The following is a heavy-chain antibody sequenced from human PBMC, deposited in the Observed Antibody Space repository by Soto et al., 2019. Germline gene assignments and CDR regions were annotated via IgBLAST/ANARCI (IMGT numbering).Heavy chain of an antibody. CDR3: AKGPYSSGWPTLGYYYYMDV. CDR1: GFTFSSYA. CDR2: ISGSGGST. V-gene: IGHV3-23*01. Sequence: GGSLRLSCAASGFTFSSYAMSWVRQAPGKGLEWVSAISGSGGSTYYADSVKGRFTISRDNSKNTLYLQMNSLRAEDTAVYYCAKGPYSSGWPTLGYYYYMDVWGKGTTVTVSS. J-gene: IGHJ6*03. D-gene: IGHD6-19*01.